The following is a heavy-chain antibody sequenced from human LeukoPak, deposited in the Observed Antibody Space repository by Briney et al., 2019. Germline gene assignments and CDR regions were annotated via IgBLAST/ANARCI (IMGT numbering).Heavy chain of an antibody. CDR1: GSTFNTYS. CDR3: LRGDRRDY. CDR2: IDSSGGYM. J-gene: IGHJ4*02. V-gene: IGHV3-21*06. Sequence: PGGSLRLSCEASGSTFNTYSMNWARQAPGKGLEWVSSIDSSGGYMFYADSVKGRFIISRDNAKDSLYPQMNSLRVEDTAVYYCLRGDRRDYWGQGTLVTVSS.